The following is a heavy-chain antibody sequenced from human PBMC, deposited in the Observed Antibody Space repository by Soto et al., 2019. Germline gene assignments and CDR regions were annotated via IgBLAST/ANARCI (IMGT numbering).Heavy chain of an antibody. CDR2: IYYSGST. CDR1: GGSISSGGYS. Sequence: PSETLSLTCAVSGGSISSGGYSWSWIRQPPGKGLEWIGYIYYSGSTYYNPSLKSRVTISVDTSKNQFSLKLSSVTAADTAVYYCARIARHSSVYYWGQGTLVTVS. J-gene: IGHJ4*02. V-gene: IGHV4-30-4*01. CDR3: ARIARHSSVYY. D-gene: IGHD3-22*01.